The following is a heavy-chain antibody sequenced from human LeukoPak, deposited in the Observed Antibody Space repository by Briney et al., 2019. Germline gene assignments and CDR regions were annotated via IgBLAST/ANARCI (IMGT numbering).Heavy chain of an antibody. D-gene: IGHD3-3*01. J-gene: IGHJ4*02. Sequence: GGSLRLSCETSGFTFSTYWMTWVRQAPGKGLEWVANINQGGSETHYVDSVKGRFTISRDNAKASLDLQLSSLRVEDTAVYYCARARRPYYDFWSGYSYYFDYWGQGTLVAVSS. V-gene: IGHV3-7*03. CDR1: GFTFSTYW. CDR2: INQGGSET. CDR3: ARARRPYYDFWSGYSYYFDY.